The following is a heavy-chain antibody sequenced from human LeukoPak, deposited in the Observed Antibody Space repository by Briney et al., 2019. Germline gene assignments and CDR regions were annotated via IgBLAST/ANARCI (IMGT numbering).Heavy chain of an antibody. CDR2: INTNTGNP. CDR3: AREGSSSWPKWELLRGTGDY. J-gene: IGHJ4*02. V-gene: IGHV7-4-1*02. D-gene: IGHD1-26*01. Sequence: ASVKVSCKASGYTFTSYAMNWVRQAPGQGLEWVGWINTNTGNPTHAQGFTGRFVFSLDTSVSTAYLQISSLKAEDTAVYYCAREGSSSWPKWELLRGTGDYWGQGTLVTVSS. CDR1: GYTFTSYA.